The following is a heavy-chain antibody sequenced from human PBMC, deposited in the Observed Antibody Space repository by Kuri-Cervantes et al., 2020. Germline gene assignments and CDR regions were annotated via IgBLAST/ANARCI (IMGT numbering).Heavy chain of an antibody. Sequence: ASVKVSCKASGYTFTSYAMHWVRQAPGQRLEWMGIINPSGGSTSYAQKFQGRVTMTRDTSTSTAYMELSSLRSEDTAVYYCAADVHYGSGSNYYYYGMDVWGQGTTVTVSS. CDR2: INPSGGST. CDR3: AADVHYGSGSNYYYYGMDV. CDR1: GYTFTSYA. D-gene: IGHD3-10*01. J-gene: IGHJ6*02. V-gene: IGHV1-46*01.